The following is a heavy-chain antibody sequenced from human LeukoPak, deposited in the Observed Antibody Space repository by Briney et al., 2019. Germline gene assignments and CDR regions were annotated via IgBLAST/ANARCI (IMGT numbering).Heavy chain of an antibody. J-gene: IGHJ4*02. Sequence: GRSLRLSCAASGFNFSSYGMHWVRQAPDKGLEWVTSIWFDGSNIHYADSVKGRVIISRDNSKSALYLQMNSLRAEDTAIYYCARDSLPMAVTGPFDHWGQGALVTVSS. CDR3: ARDSLPMAVTGPFDH. D-gene: IGHD6-19*01. CDR1: GFNFSSYG. V-gene: IGHV3-33*01. CDR2: IWFDGSNI.